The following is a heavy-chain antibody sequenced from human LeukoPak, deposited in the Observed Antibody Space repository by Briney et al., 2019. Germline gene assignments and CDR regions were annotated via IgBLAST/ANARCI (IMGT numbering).Heavy chain of an antibody. Sequence: GGSLRLSCAASAFPFSSYWMSWVRQAPGKGLEWVANIKQDGSDKYYVDSVKGRFTITRDNAKNSLYLQVNSLRADDTAVYYCARLTETTGFDYWGQGTLVTVSS. CDR2: IKQDGSDK. J-gene: IGHJ4*02. CDR3: ARLTETTGFDY. D-gene: IGHD1-1*01. CDR1: AFPFSSYW. V-gene: IGHV3-7*01.